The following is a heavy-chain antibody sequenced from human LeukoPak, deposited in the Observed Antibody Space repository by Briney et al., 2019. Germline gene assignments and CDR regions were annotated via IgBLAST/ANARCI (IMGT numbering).Heavy chain of an antibody. V-gene: IGHV1-2*02. CDR2: INPNSGGT. Sequence: ASVKVSCKASGGTFSSYAISWVRQAPGQGLEWMGWINPNSGGTNYAQKFQGRVTMTRDTSISTAYMELSRLRSDDTAVYYCARGQGDYWGQGTLVTVSS. CDR1: GGTFSSYA. CDR3: ARGQGDY. J-gene: IGHJ4*02.